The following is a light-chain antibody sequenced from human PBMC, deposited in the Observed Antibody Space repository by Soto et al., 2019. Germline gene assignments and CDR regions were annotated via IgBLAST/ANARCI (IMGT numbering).Light chain of an antibody. CDR2: GNS. CDR1: SSNIGAGYD. V-gene: IGLV1-40*01. J-gene: IGLJ1*01. Sequence: QSVLTQPPSVSGAPGQRVTISCTGSSSNIGAGYDVHWYQQLPGTAPKLLIYGNSNRPSGVPDRFSGSKSGTSASLAITGLQAEDEADYYCQSYDSGLSGSNVFGTGTQLTVL. CDR3: QSYDSGLSGSNV.